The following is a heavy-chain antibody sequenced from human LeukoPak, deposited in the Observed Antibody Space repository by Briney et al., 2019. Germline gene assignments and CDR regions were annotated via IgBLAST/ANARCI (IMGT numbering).Heavy chain of an antibody. CDR2: INYSGTT. CDR3: ARLRGGVQLWGD. CDR1: SGSFSSSSYF. Sequence: SETLSLTCTVSSGSFSSSSYFCGWIRQSPGMGLEWIATINYSGTTYYNPSLKSRVTTSVDTSRNQFSPKLTSVTAADTAVYYCARLRGGVQLWGDWGQGALVTVSS. D-gene: IGHD3-10*01. J-gene: IGHJ4*01. V-gene: IGHV4-39*01.